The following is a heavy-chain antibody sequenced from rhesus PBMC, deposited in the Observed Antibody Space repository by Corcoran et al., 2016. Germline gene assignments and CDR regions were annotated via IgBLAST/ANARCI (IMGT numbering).Heavy chain of an antibody. D-gene: IGHD5-42*01. CDR3: VRGTPPDN. CDR1: GYSVSSGHY. CDR2: FVGPRGITD. V-gene: IGHV4-99*01. Sequence: QVQLQESGPGLVKPSATLSLTSAVSGYSVSSGHYWCWVRQHPGKGLEYLGFFVGPRGITDYYISPPDIRVTISKDTSTNRFFLTLRSVTAADTARYFCVRGTPPDNWGQGVLVTVSS. J-gene: IGHJ4*01.